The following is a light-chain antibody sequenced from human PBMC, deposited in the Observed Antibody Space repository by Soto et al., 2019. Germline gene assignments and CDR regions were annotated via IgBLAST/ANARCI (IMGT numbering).Light chain of an antibody. V-gene: IGKV3-20*01. CDR2: GAS. CDR1: QSVSSSY. Sequence: SQSPATVPASTGERVTRAWMVSQSVSSSYIAWYQQRRGQAPRRLIYGASIRATGIPDRFSGSGSGTEFTLSISRLDPADFAVYYCQNYGALPWAFGPGTKVDIK. J-gene: IGKJ1*01. CDR3: QNYGALPWA.